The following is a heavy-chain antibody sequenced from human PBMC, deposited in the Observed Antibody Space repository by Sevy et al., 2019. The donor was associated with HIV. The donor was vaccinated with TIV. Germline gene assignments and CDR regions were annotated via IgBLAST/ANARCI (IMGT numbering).Heavy chain of an antibody. CDR2: IYYSGST. CDR3: ARRYSSSSPYYYYYYMDV. CDR1: GGSISSYY. D-gene: IGHD6-6*01. V-gene: IGHV4-59*01. Sequence: SETLSLTCTVSGGSISSYYWSWIRQPPGKGLEWIGYIYYSGSTNYNPFLKSRVTISVDTSKNQFSLKLSYVTAADTAVYYCARRYSSSSPYYYYYYMDVWGKGTTVTVSS. J-gene: IGHJ6*03.